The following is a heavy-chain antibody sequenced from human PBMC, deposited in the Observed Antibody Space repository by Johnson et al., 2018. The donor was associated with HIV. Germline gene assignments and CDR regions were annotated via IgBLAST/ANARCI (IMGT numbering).Heavy chain of an antibody. Sequence: MLLVESGGGLVQPGGSLRLSCAASGFTFSNAWMSWVRQAPGKGLEWVGRIRSKTDGGTTDYGAPVKGRFTISRDDSKNTLYLQMNSLKTEDTAVYYCTTMGLGSSSWRYDAFDIWGQGTMVTVSS. CDR2: IRSKTDGGTT. D-gene: IGHD6-13*01. J-gene: IGHJ3*02. CDR3: TTMGLGSSSWRYDAFDI. CDR1: GFTFSNAW. V-gene: IGHV3-15*01.